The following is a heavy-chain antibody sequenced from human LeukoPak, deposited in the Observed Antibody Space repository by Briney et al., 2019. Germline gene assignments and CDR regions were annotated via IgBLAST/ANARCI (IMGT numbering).Heavy chain of an antibody. CDR1: GYTFTGYY. CDR2: INPKSGGT. Sequence: GASVKVSCKSSGYTFTGYYMHWVRQAPGQGLEWMGWINPKSGGTNYAQKLRGRVTMTRDTSITTAYMELSGLSSDDTAVYYCAREGPTEYWFDPWGQRTLVTVSS. CDR3: AREGPTEYWFDP. J-gene: IGHJ5*02. V-gene: IGHV1-2*02. D-gene: IGHD1-26*01.